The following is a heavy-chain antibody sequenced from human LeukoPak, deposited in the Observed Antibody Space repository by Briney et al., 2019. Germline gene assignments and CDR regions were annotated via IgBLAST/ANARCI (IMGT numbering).Heavy chain of an antibody. CDR3: ARRRYYDSTGYLD. CDR2: IYYRGST. D-gene: IGHD3-22*01. Sequence: SETLSLTCTISGDSISSSSYYWGWIRQPPGKGLEWIGDIYYRGSTYYSPSLQSRVSISTATSNNQFPLTLNSVTAADTALYFCARRRYYDSTGYLDWGQGTLVTVSS. CDR1: GDSISSSSYY. J-gene: IGHJ1*01. V-gene: IGHV4-39*01.